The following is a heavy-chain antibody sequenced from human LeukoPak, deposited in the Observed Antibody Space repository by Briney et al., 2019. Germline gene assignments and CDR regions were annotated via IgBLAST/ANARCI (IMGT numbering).Heavy chain of an antibody. Sequence: ASVKVSCKASGYTFTGYYMHWVRQAPGQGLEWMGWINPNSGGTNYAQKFQGRVTMTRDTSIRTAYMELSRLRSDDPAVCYCARGQTSGGYYDYVWGILPYYFDYWGQGTLVTVSS. CDR1: GYTFTGYY. CDR2: INPNSGGT. CDR3: ARGQTSGGYYDYVWGILPYYFDY. J-gene: IGHJ4*02. V-gene: IGHV1-2*02. D-gene: IGHD3-16*01.